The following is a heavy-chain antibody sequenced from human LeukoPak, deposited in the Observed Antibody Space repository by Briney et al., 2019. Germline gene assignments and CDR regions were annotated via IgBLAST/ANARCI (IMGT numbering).Heavy chain of an antibody. CDR1: GGSISSYY. CDR2: IYTGGST. CDR3: ARTDYGSPYYYDSSGYPVGAFDI. D-gene: IGHD3-22*01. J-gene: IGHJ3*02. Sequence: SETLSLTCTVSGGSISSYYWSWIRQPPGKGLEWIGYIYTGGSTNYNPSLKSRVTISLDTSKNQFSLKLSSVTAADTAVYYCARTDYGSPYYYDSSGYPVGAFDIWAKGQWSPSLQ. V-gene: IGHV4-4*09.